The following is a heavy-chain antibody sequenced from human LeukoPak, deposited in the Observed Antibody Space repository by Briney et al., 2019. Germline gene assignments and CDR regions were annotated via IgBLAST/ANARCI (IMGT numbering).Heavy chain of an antibody. CDR3: ARQGAGSSHYDDTGLPRGAYDV. Sequence: GESLKISCKVSGYRFTTYWIAWVRQLPGKGLEWMGVIYPGDSETRYTPSFRGQVAISVDRSSSTAFLQWNSLREADTAVYFCARQGAGSSHYDDTGLPRGAYDVWGQGTRVIVSS. V-gene: IGHV5-51*01. J-gene: IGHJ3*01. CDR2: IYPGDSET. CDR1: GYRFTTYW. D-gene: IGHD3-16*01.